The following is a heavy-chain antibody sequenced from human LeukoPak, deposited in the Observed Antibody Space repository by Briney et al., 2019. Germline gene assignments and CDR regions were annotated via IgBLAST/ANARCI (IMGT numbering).Heavy chain of an antibody. CDR2: IRSKANSYAT. CDR3: TRSYDFLEWLLSLPYYMDV. V-gene: IGHV3-73*01. D-gene: IGHD3-3*01. J-gene: IGHJ6*03. CDR1: GFTFSGSA. Sequence: GGSLRLSCAASGFTFSGSAMHWVRQASGKGLEWVGRIRSKANSYATAYAASVKGRFTISRDDSKNTAYLQMNSLKTEDTAVYYCTRSYDFLEWLLSLPYYMDVWGKGTTVTVSS.